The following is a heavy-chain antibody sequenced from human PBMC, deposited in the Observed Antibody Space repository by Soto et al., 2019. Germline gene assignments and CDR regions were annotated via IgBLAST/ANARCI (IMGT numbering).Heavy chain of an antibody. CDR2: IIPILGET. V-gene: IGHV1-69*08. Sequence: QVQLVQSGAEVKKPGSSVRVSCKASGTIFSSYTISWVRQAPGQGIEWMGRIIPILGETNSAQKFQDRVTLTAYKSTNTAYMELNSLRLEDTAVYYCARGLGGRMDDWGQGTTVTVSS. CDR1: GTIFSSYT. D-gene: IGHD3-16*01. J-gene: IGHJ6*02. CDR3: ARGLGGRMDD.